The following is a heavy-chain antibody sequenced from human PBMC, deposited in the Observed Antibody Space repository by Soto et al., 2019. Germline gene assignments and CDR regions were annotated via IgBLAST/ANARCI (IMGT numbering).Heavy chain of an antibody. CDR2: ISVSGGTT. J-gene: IGHJ4*02. CDR1: GFTFRNFA. D-gene: IGHD3-22*01. Sequence: GGSLRLSCAASGFTFRNFAMNWVRQAPGKGLEWVSGISVSGGTTYYADSVRGRFTVSRDNSKNSVFLQMNSLRAEDTAVYFCAKGMYYYDSSGYRLSDYWGQGTLGTVPQ. CDR3: AKGMYYYDSSGYRLSDY. V-gene: IGHV3-23*01.